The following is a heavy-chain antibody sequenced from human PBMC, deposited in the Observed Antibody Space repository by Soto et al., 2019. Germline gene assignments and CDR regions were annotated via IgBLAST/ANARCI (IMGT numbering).Heavy chain of an antibody. CDR1: GYTFTSYG. CDR2: ISAYNGNT. D-gene: IGHD3-16*02. Sequence: QVQLVQSGAEVKKPGASVKVSCKASGYTFTSYGISWVRQAPGQGLEWMGWISAYNGNTNYAQKLQGRVPMTPDTATSTAYMELRSMRSDDTAVYYCARDLYDYIWGSYRPSNYYYMDVWGKGTTVTVSS. V-gene: IGHV1-18*01. J-gene: IGHJ6*03. CDR3: ARDLYDYIWGSYRPSNYYYMDV.